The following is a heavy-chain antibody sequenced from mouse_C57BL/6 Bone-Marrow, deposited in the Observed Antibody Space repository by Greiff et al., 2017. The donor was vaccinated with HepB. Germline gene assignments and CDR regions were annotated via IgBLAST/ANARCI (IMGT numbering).Heavy chain of an antibody. CDR2: ISDGGSYT. Sequence: EVNLVESGGGLVKPGGSLKLSCAASGFTFSSYAMSWVRQTPEKRLEWVATISDGGSYTYYPDNVKGRFTISRDNAKNNLYLQMSHLKSEDTAMYYCARDTSVYYGSSYWYFDVWGTGTTVTVSS. V-gene: IGHV5-4*01. CDR3: ARDTSVYYGSSYWYFDV. J-gene: IGHJ1*03. D-gene: IGHD1-1*01. CDR1: GFTFSSYA.